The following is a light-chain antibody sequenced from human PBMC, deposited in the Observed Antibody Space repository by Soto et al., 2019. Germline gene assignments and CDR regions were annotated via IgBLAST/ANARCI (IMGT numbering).Light chain of an antibody. J-gene: IGLJ7*01. CDR1: SDYNTYK. V-gene: IGLV9-49*02. CDR2: VGTGGIVG. CDR3: GADHGTGSNFVYV. Sequence: QPVLTQPPSASASLGASVTLTCTLSSDYNTYKVDWHQQRPGKGPRFVMRVGTGGIVGSKGDGIPDRFSVLGSGLNRYLTIKNIQEEDEGDYYCGADHGTGSNFVYVFGGGTQLTVL.